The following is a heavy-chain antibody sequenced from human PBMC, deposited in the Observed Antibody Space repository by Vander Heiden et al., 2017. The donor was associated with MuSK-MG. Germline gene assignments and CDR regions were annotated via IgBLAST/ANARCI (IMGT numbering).Heavy chain of an antibody. D-gene: IGHD2-2*01. Sequence: QVQLVQSGSELKKPGASVKVSCKASGYTFTSYAMNWVRQAPGQRLEWMGWINTNTENPTYAQGFTGRFVFSLDTSVSTAYLQISSLKAEDTAVYYCARVSYCSSTSCYVDYYYYMDVWGKGTTVTVSS. CDR3: ARVSYCSSTSCYVDYYYYMDV. J-gene: IGHJ6*03. CDR2: INTNTENP. CDR1: GYTFTSYA. V-gene: IGHV7-4-1*02.